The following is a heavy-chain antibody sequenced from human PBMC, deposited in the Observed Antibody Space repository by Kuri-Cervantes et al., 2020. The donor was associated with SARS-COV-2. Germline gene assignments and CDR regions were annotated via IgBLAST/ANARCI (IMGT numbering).Heavy chain of an antibody. V-gene: IGHV1-69*13. CDR2: IIPIFGTA. CDR3: ATAFAYQHPSGWFDP. D-gene: IGHD2-2*01. J-gene: IGHJ5*02. CDR1: GGTFSSYA. Sequence: SVKVSCKASGGTFSSYAISWVRQAPGQGLEWMGGIIPIFGTANYAQKFQGRVTITADESTSTAYMELSSLRSEDTAVYYCATAFAYQHPSGWFDPWGQGTLVTVSS.